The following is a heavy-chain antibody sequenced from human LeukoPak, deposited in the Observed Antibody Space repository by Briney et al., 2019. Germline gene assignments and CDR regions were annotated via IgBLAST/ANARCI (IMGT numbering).Heavy chain of an antibody. D-gene: IGHD3-3*01. CDR3: ARDRDLGRVTIFGVVIIPDAFDI. J-gene: IGHJ3*02. CDR2: ISYDGSNK. V-gene: IGHV3-30-3*01. Sequence: GGSLRLSCAASGFTFSSYAMHWVRQAPGKGLEWVAVISYDGSNKYYADSVKGRFTISRDNAKNSLYLQMNSLRAEDTAVYYCARDRDLGRVTIFGVVIIPDAFDIWGQGTMVTVSS. CDR1: GFTFSSYA.